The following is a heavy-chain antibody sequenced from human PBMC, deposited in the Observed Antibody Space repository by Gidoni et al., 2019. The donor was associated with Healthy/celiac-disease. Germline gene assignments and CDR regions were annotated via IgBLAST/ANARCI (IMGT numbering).Heavy chain of an antibody. V-gene: IGHV4-34*01. CDR2: INHSGST. CDR1: GGSFRRYY. D-gene: IGHD6-19*01. J-gene: IGHJ5*02. CDR3: ARSGSGWYWPKISTSSWAFDP. Sequence: QVKLQQWRAGLLKPSETLSLTCAVYGGSFRRYYWIWLRQPPGKGLEWIGEINHSGSTNYNPSLKSRVTISVDTSKNQFSLKLSSVTAADTAVYYCARSGSGWYWPKISTSSWAFDPWGQGTLVTVSS.